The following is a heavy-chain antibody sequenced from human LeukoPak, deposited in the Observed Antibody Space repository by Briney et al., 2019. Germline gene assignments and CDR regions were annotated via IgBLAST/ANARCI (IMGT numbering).Heavy chain of an antibody. CDR3: AKGTYSAPDV. D-gene: IGHD6-13*01. J-gene: IGHJ6*04. V-gene: IGHV3-23*01. CDR2: ISGSGDNT. CDR1: GFTFSSYA. Sequence: PGGSLRLSCAASGFTFSSYAMTWVRQAPGKGLEWVSGISGSGDNTYYADSVKGRFTISRDNSKNTLYLQMNSLRAEDTAVYYCAKGTYSAPDVWGKGTTVTVSS.